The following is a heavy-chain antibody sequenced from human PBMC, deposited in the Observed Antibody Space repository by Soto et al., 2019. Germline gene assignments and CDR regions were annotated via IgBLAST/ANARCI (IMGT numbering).Heavy chain of an antibody. D-gene: IGHD5-18*01. CDR1: GGSISSGSYF. V-gene: IGHV4-39*01. CDR2: MHYSGTT. Sequence: QLHLQESGPGLVKPSETLSLTCTVSGGSISSGSYFWGWIRQPPGKGLEWIGSMHYSGTTYYSPSLKSRVTISGDTSKNYFPLKLSSVTAAATAVYYCARQGYTSGRVNWFDPWGQGTLVTVSS. J-gene: IGHJ5*02. CDR3: ARQGYTSGRVNWFDP.